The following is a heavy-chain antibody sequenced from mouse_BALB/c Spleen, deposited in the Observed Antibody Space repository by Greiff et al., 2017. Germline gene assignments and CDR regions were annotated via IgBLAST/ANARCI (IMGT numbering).Heavy chain of an antibody. CDR1: GYTFTSYW. V-gene: IGHV1-87*01. J-gene: IGHJ2*01. CDR3: ARSPYYGSSGFDY. D-gene: IGHD1-1*01. Sequence: VQLQQSGAELARPGASVKLSCKASGYTFTSYWMQWVKQRPGQGLEWIGAIYPGDGDTRYTQKFKGKATLTADKSSSTAYMQLSSLASEDSAVYYCARSPYYGSSGFDYWGQGTTLTVSS. CDR2: IYPGDGDT.